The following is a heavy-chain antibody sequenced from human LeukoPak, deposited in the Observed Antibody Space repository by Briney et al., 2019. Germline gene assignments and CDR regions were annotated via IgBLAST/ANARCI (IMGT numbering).Heavy chain of an antibody. J-gene: IGHJ6*02. Sequence: SVKVSCKASGGTFSSYAISWVRQAPGQGLEWMGRIIPILGIANYPQKFKGRVTITADKSTSTAYMELSSLRSEDTAVYYCARGGGYSYGHYYYGMDVWGQGTTVTVSS. CDR2: IIPILGIA. D-gene: IGHD5-18*01. CDR1: GGTFSSYA. V-gene: IGHV1-69*04. CDR3: ARGGGYSYGHYYYGMDV.